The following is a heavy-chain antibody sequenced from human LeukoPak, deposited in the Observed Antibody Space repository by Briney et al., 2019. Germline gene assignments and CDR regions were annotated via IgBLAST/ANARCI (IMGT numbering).Heavy chain of an antibody. V-gene: IGHV3-30*04. Sequence: GGSLRLSCAASGFTFSSYAMHWVRQAPGKGLEWVAVISYDGSNKYYADSVKGRFTISRDNSKNTLYLQMNSLRAEDTAVYYCARAKALDAFDIWGQGTMVTVSS. CDR2: ISYDGSNK. CDR1: GFTFSSYA. CDR3: ARAKALDAFDI. J-gene: IGHJ3*02.